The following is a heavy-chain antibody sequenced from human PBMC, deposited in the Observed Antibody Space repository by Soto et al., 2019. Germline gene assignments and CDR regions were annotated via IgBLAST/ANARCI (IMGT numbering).Heavy chain of an antibody. CDR2: ISSSGRYA. V-gene: IGHV3-11*05. D-gene: IGHD6-13*01. CDR1: EFTFSDYY. CDR3: ARREASSWNLDY. J-gene: IGHJ4*02. Sequence: HVQLVESGGGLVKPGGSLKLSCAASEFTFSDYYMSWVCQAPGKGLEWISRISSSGRYANYADAVKDRFIISRDNVKESLYLQMNNLRVEDTAKYYCARREASSWNLDYWGQGILVTVSS.